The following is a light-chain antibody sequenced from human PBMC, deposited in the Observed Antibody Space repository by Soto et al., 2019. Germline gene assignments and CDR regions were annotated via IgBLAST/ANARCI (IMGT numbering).Light chain of an antibody. CDR2: GAS. V-gene: IGKV3-20*01. CDR1: QSVASNF. J-gene: IGKJ1*01. Sequence: EIVLTQSPGTLSLSPGERATLSCRASQSVASNFLAWYQQKPGQAPRLLIYGASSRATGIPDRFSGSGSGTDSTLNSTRLAHEDFAVYSCQQYSASPWTFGQGTKVEVK. CDR3: QQYSASPWT.